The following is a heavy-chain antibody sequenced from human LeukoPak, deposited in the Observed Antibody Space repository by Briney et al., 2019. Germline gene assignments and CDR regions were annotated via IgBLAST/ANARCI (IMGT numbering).Heavy chain of an antibody. J-gene: IGHJ6*02. CDR2: VSAYSGDT. Sequence: ASVKVSCKASGYTFTTYGITWVRQAPGQGLEWMGWVSAYSGDTDYAQSLQGRVTMTTDTSTSTAYMELTTPRSDDTAVYYCARVWYDSGNHLYFYYGLDVWGQGTTVTVSS. CDR3: ARVWYDSGNHLYFYYGLDV. V-gene: IGHV1-18*01. D-gene: IGHD3-22*01. CDR1: GYTFTTYG.